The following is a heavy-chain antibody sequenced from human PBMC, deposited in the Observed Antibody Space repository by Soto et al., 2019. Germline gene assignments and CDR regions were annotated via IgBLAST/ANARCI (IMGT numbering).Heavy chain of an antibody. CDR2: IIPIFGTA. J-gene: IGHJ5*02. Sequence: SVKVSCKXSGGTFSSYAISWVRQAPGQGLEWMGGIIPIFGTANYAQKFQGRVTITADESTSTAYMELSSLRSEDTAVYYCARHPDTDVDRLNWFDPWGQGTLVTVSS. D-gene: IGHD2-8*02. CDR3: ARHPDTDVDRLNWFDP. CDR1: GGTFSSYA. V-gene: IGHV1-69*13.